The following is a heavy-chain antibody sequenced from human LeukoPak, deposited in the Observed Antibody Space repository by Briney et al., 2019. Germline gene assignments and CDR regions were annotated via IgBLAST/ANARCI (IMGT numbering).Heavy chain of an antibody. CDR2: IIPILGIA. CDR1: GGTFSSYT. Sequence: SVKVSCKASGGTFSSYTISWVRQAPGQGLEWMGRIIPILGIANYAQKFQGRVTITADKSTSTAYMELSSLRSEDTAVYYCARGTAVAATYYYDSNGYYYGDGSFDYWGQGTLVTVSS. V-gene: IGHV1-69*02. J-gene: IGHJ4*02. CDR3: ARGTAVAATYYYDSNGYYYGDGSFDY. D-gene: IGHD3-22*01.